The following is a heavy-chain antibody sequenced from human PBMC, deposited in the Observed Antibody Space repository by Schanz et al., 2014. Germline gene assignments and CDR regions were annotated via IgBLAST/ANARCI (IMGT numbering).Heavy chain of an antibody. CDR2: IMPILDIA. D-gene: IGHD3-22*01. Sequence: QVQLVQSGADVIQPGTSLKLSCTSSGFTFSSYGIRWVRQAPGQGLEWMGRIMPILDIANYAQKLQGRLTITADKSTSTAYMELSSLRSEDTAMYYCARDYYDSSGYYYCDYWGQGTLVTVSS. CDR1: GFTFSSYG. V-gene: IGHV1-69*04. J-gene: IGHJ4*02. CDR3: ARDYYDSSGYYYCDY.